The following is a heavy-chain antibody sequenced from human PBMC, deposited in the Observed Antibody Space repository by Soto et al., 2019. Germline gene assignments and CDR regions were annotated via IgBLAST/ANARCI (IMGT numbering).Heavy chain of an antibody. V-gene: IGHV4-39*01. CDR2: IYYSGST. CDR1: GGSISSGDYY. D-gene: IGHD5-18*01. J-gene: IGHJ4*02. Sequence: SETLSLTCTVSGGSISSGDYYWSWIRQPPGKGLEWIGSIYYSGSTYYNPSLKNRVTISVDTSKNQFSLKLSSVTAADTAVYYCARHGKGGYSYGSWTYYFDYWGQGTLVTVSS. CDR3: ARHGKGGYSYGSWTYYFDY.